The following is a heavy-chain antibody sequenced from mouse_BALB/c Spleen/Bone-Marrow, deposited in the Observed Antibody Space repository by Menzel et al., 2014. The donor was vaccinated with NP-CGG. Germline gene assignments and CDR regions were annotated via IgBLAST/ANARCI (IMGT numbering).Heavy chain of an antibody. CDR2: IWAGGST. V-gene: IGHV2-9*02. J-gene: IGHJ3*01. Sequence: VQLVESGPGLVAPSQSLSITCTVSGFSLTSYGVHWVRQPPGKGLEWLGGIWAGGSTNYNSALLSRLSITKDNSKSQGFIKMNSLQADATALYYCISELGGFAYWGQGTLVTVSA. CDR1: GFSLTSYG. D-gene: IGHD4-1*01. CDR3: ISELGGFAY.